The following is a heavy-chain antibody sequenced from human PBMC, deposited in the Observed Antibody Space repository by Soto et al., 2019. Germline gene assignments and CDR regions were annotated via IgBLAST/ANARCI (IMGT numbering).Heavy chain of an antibody. J-gene: IGHJ4*02. D-gene: IGHD1-20*01. CDR2: ISYDGSNK. CDR3: AKEFHSWNYFDY. Sequence: GGSLRLSCAASGFTFSSSGMHWVRQAPGKGLEWVAVISYDGSNKFYADSVKGRFTISRDNFRNTLYLQMNSRRAEDTAVYYCAKEFHSWNYFDYWGQGTLVTVSS. CDR1: GFTFSSSG. V-gene: IGHV3-30*18.